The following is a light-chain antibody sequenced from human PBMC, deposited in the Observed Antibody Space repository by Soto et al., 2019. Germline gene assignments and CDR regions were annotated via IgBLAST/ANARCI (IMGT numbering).Light chain of an antibody. Sequence: DIQMTQSPSTLSASVGDRVTITCRASQTISGWLAWYQQKPGKAPKLLIYKASTLQSGVPSRFSGSGSGTEFTLTINSLQSEDCAIYYCQQYHTWPITFGGGTKVEIK. V-gene: IGKV1-5*03. J-gene: IGKJ4*01. CDR2: KAS. CDR1: QTISGW. CDR3: QQYHTWPIT.